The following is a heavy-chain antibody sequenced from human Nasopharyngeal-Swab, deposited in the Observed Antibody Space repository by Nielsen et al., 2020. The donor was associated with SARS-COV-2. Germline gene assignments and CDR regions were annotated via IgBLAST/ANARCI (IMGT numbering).Heavy chain of an antibody. V-gene: IGHV3-7*01. J-gene: IGHJ4*02. CDR2: IKQDGNEK. CDR3: ARDIVVVPAATVDY. CDR1: GFTFSSYW. Sequence: GESLKISCAASGFTFSSYWMSWVRQAPGKGLEWVANIKQDGNEKYYVDSVKGRFTISRDNAKNSLYLQMNSLRAEDTAVYYCARDIVVVPAATVDYWGQGTLVTVSS. D-gene: IGHD2-2*01.